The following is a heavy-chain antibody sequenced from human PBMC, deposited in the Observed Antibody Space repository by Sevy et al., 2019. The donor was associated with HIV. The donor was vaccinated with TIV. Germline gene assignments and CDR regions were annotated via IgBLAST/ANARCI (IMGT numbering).Heavy chain of an antibody. J-gene: IGHJ4*02. Sequence: ASVKVSGKTSGYTFTDYYMHWVRQAPGQGLEWMGRINPNSGGTNYPQKFEGRVTMTRDTSISTAYMELNRLTSDDTAVYYCARRYDFWSGYYGFDYWGQGTLVTVSS. CDR3: ARRYDFWSGYYGFDY. V-gene: IGHV1-2*06. D-gene: IGHD3-3*01. CDR1: GYTFTDYY. CDR2: INPNSGGT.